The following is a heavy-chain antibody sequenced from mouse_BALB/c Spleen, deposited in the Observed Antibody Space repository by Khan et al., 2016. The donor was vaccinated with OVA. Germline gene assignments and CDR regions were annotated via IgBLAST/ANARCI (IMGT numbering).Heavy chain of an antibody. Sequence: VQLQQSGPELMKPGASVKISCKASAYSFTSYYLHWVKQSHGKSLEWIGYIDPFNGGTTYNQKFKGKATLTVDKSSSAAYMHLSTLTSEDSAVYYCARRTLDYWGQGTSVTVS. CDR1: AYSFTSYY. J-gene: IGHJ4*01. CDR2: IDPFNGGT. CDR3: ARRTLDY. V-gene: IGHV1S135*01.